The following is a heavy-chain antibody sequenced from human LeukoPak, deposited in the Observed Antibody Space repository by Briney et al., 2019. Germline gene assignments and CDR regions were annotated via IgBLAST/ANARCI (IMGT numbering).Heavy chain of an antibody. J-gene: IGHJ4*02. CDR2: IYYSGST. Sequence: SETLSLTCTVSGGSISSYYWSWLRQPPGKGLEWIGYIYYSGSTNYNPSLTSRVTISVDTSKNQFSLKLSSVTAADTAVYYCARVGYYDFWSGYSPSLYYFDYWGQGTLVTVSS. CDR1: GGSISSYY. D-gene: IGHD3-3*01. CDR3: ARVGYYDFWSGYSPSLYYFDY. V-gene: IGHV4-59*08.